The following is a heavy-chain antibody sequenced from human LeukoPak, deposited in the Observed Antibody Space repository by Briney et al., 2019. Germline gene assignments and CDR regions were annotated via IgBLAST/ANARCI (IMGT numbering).Heavy chain of an antibody. D-gene: IGHD4-17*01. J-gene: IGHJ4*02. CDR1: EFDFSTHA. V-gene: IGHV3-23*01. CDR3: ANEIRPNDY. Sequence: GGSLRLSCAASEFDFSTHAMTWVRQAPGKGLEWVSAISISGTKTYYADSVKGRFTTSRDNSKNTLYLQMYSLRAEDTAVYYCANEIRPNDYWGQGTLVTVSS. CDR2: ISISGTKT.